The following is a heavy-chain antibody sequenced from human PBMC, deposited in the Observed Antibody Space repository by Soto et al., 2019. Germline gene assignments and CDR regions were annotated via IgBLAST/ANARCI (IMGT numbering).Heavy chain of an antibody. J-gene: IGHJ4*02. V-gene: IGHV3-74*01. CDR1: GFTFSTYW. Sequence: GGSLRLSCAASGFTFSTYWMHWVRQAPGKGLVWVSRINSDGSNTIYADSVKGRFTISRDNAKKTLYLQMNSLRAEDTAVYYCSTLASIQLERYDSWGQGXLVTX. D-gene: IGHD1-1*01. CDR3: STLASIQLERYDS. CDR2: INSDGSNT.